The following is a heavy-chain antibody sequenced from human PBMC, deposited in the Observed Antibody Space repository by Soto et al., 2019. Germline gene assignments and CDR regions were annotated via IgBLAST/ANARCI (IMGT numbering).Heavy chain of an antibody. J-gene: IGHJ4*02. CDR1: GGTFSSYT. Sequence: SVKVCCKASGGTFSSYTISWVRQAPGQGLEWMGRIIPILGIANYAQKFQGRVTITADKSTSTAYMELSSLRSEDTAVYYCARGPITFGGIDYWGQGTLVTVSS. D-gene: IGHD3-16*01. V-gene: IGHV1-69*02. CDR2: IIPILGIA. CDR3: ARGPITFGGIDY.